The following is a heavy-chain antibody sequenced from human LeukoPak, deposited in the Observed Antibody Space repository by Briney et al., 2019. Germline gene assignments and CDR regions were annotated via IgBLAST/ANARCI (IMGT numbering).Heavy chain of an antibody. J-gene: IGHJ4*02. CDR2: ISWNSGSI. CDR1: GFTFDDYA. CDR3: AKDSWEGIAAAGKSAFDY. Sequence: GGSLRLSCAASGFTFDDYAMHWVRQAPGKGLEWVSGISWNSGSIGYADSVKGRFTISRDNAKNSLYLQMNSLRAEDTALYYCAKDSWEGIAAAGKSAFDYRGQGTLVTVSS. D-gene: IGHD6-13*01. V-gene: IGHV3-9*01.